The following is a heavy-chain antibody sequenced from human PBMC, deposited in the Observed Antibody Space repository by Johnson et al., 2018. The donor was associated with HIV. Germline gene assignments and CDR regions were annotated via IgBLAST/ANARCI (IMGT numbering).Heavy chain of an antibody. CDR3: ARGALGSFDI. D-gene: IGHD3-10*01. Sequence: VQLVESGGDSVQPGGSLRLSCAASGFIFSNYWMHWVRQAPWKGLIWVACIKTDGSDTNYADSVKGRFTISRDNAKNTVYLQMDSLRDEDMAVYYCARGALGSFDIWGQGTMVTVS. CDR2: IKTDGSDT. J-gene: IGHJ3*02. V-gene: IGHV3-74*02. CDR1: GFIFSNYW.